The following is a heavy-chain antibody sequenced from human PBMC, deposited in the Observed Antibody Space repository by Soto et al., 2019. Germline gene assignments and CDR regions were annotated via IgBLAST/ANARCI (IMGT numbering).Heavy chain of an antibody. D-gene: IGHD6-13*01. J-gene: IGHJ6*02. CDR2: ISAYNGNT. CDR1: GYTFTSYG. V-gene: IGHV1-18*01. Sequence: QVQLVQSGAEVKKPGASVKVSCKASGYTFTSYGISWVRQAPGQGLEWMGWISAYNGNTNYAQKLQGRVTMTTNTSTSTAYMELRSLRSDDTAVYYCARDSIAAAEPYYYGMDVWGQGTTVTVSS. CDR3: ARDSIAAAEPYYYGMDV.